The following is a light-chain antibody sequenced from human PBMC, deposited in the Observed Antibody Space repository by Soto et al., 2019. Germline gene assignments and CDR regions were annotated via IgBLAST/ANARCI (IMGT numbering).Light chain of an antibody. CDR2: DAS. CDR1: QSVSNY. V-gene: IGKV3-11*01. J-gene: IGKJ4*01. CDR3: QLRSNWLT. Sequence: EIVLTQSPATLSLSPGERATLSCRASQSVSNYLAWYQQKPGQAPSLLIYDASNRATGIPARFSGSGSGTGFTLPITSLEPEDFAVYYCQLRSNWLTFGGGTKVEVK.